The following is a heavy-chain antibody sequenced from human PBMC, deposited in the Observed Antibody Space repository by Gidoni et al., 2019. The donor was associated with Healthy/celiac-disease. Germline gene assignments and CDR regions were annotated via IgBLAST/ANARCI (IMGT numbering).Heavy chain of an antibody. J-gene: IGHJ6*02. V-gene: IGHV3-15*07. CDR2: IKSKTDGGTT. D-gene: IGHD3-10*01. CDR1: GFTFSNAW. Sequence: EVQLVASGGGLVKPGGSLRLSCAAFGFTFSNAWMNWVRQAPGTGLEWGGRIKSKTDGGTTDYAAPVKGRFTISRDDSKNTLYLQMNSLKTEDTAVYYCTPSGPGGSGSYYYYGMDVWGQGTTVTVSS. CDR3: TPSGPGGSGSYYYYGMDV.